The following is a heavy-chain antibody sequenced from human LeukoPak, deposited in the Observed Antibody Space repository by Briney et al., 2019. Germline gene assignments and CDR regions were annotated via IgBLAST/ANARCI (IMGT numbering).Heavy chain of an antibody. CDR2: IYSGGST. J-gene: IGHJ3*02. Sequence: GGSLRLSCAASGFTFSSYAVSWVRQAPGKGLEWVSVIYSGGSTYYADSVKGRFTISRDNSKNTLYLQMNSLRAEDTAVYYCAREGRAGYYGSGSLGIWGQGTMVTVSS. V-gene: IGHV3-66*01. CDR1: GFTFSSYA. D-gene: IGHD3-10*01. CDR3: AREGRAGYYGSGSLGI.